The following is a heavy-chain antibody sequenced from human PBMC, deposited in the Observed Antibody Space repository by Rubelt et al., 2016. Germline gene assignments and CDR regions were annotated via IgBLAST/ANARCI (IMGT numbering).Heavy chain of an antibody. CDR3: ARVIWGSGWSNNWFDP. V-gene: IGHV1-3*01. Sequence: QVQLVQSGAEVKKPGASVKVSCKASGYTFTSYAMHWLRQAPGQRLEWLGWINAGNGNTKYSQKFHGRVTITRDTTARTAYMELSSLRSEDTAVYYCARVIWGSGWSNNWFDPWGQGTLVTVSS. CDR2: INAGNGNT. J-gene: IGHJ5*02. D-gene: IGHD6-19*01. CDR1: GYTFTSYA.